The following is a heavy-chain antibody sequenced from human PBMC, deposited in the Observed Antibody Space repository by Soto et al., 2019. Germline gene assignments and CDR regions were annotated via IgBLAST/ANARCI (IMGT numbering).Heavy chain of an antibody. CDR2: ITPKSGGT. Sequence: QVQLVQSGAEVKKPGASVKVSCKASGYSFTDYHIHWVRQAPGQGLEWLGRITPKSGGTSTAQKFQGWVTMTTDTSISAASMELTRLTSDDTAIYYCARGDSTDCSNGVCSFFYNHDMDVWGQGTTVTVSS. D-gene: IGHD2-8*01. V-gene: IGHV1-2*04. CDR1: GYSFTDYH. CDR3: ARGDSTDCSNGVCSFFYNHDMDV. J-gene: IGHJ6*02.